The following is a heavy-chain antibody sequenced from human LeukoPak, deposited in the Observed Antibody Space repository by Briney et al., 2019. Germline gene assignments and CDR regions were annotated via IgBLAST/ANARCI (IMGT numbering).Heavy chain of an antibody. D-gene: IGHD1-1*01. J-gene: IGHJ6*02. Sequence: GGSLRLSCAASGLTFSTYGMHWVRHAPGKGLEWVAVISYDGSNKYYADSVKGRFNISRDNSKNTLYLQMNSLRAEDTTVYYCAKAKTSRPRDYYYYGMDVWGQGTTVTVSS. V-gene: IGHV3-30*18. CDR3: AKAKTSRPRDYYYYGMDV. CDR2: ISYDGSNK. CDR1: GLTFSTYG.